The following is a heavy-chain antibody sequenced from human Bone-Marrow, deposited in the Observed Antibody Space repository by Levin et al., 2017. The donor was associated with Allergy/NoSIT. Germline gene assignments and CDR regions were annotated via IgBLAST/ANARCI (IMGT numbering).Heavy chain of an antibody. J-gene: IGHJ4*02. V-gene: IGHV3-74*01. CDR3: ARRGAVTTSFDY. D-gene: IGHD4-17*01. CDR2: IKSDGSIT. CDR1: GFTFSSYW. Sequence: ASVKVSCAASGFTFSSYWMNWVRQAPGKGLVWVSRIKSDGSITSYADSVKGRFTISRDNAKNTLYLQMNSLRDEDTAVYYCARRGAVTTSFDYWGQGTLVTVSS.